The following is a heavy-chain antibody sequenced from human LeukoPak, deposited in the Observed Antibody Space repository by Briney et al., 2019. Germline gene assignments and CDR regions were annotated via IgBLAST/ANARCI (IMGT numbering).Heavy chain of an antibody. J-gene: IGHJ4*02. CDR3: ARTYHYGSGSYFLFDF. CDR1: GRSISSHH. D-gene: IGHD3-10*01. CDR2: IHYSGST. V-gene: IGHV4-59*11. Sequence: SETLSLTCTVSGRSISSHHWSWIRQPPGTGLEWIGYIHYSGSTNYNPSLKSRVTISVDTSKNQFSLRLISVTAADTAVYYCARTYHYGSGSYFLFDFWGQGTLVTVSS.